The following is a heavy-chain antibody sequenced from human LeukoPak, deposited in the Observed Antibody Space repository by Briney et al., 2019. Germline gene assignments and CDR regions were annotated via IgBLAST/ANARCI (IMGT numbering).Heavy chain of an antibody. J-gene: IGHJ4*02. CDR2: ISSSSSYI. CDR1: GFTFSSYS. D-gene: IGHD3-3*01. V-gene: IGHV3-21*01. CDR3: ARDPSLPQQNDYYFDY. Sequence: PGGSLRLSCAASGFTFSSYSMNWVRQAPGKGLEWISSISSSSSYIYYADSVKGRFTISRDNAKNSLYLQMNSLRAEDTAVYYCARDPSLPQQNDYYFDYWGQGTLVTVSS.